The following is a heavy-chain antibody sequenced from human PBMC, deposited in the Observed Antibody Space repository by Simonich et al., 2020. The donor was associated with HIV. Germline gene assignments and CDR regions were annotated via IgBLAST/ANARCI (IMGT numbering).Heavy chain of an antibody. V-gene: IGHV4-34*01. CDR2: INHRGST. CDR1: GGSFSGYY. J-gene: IGHJ4*02. Sequence: QVQLQQWGAGLLKPSETLSLTCAVYGGSFSGYYWNWIRQPPGKGLGWIGEINHRGSTHHNPSRMSRVTISGDTSKNQFSLKLSAVTAADTAVYYCARGVDLYDSSPRGFDYWAQGTLVTVSS. D-gene: IGHD3-22*01. CDR3: ARGVDLYDSSPRGFDY.